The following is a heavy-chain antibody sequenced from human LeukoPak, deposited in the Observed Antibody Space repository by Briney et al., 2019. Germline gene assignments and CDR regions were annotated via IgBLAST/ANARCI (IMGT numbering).Heavy chain of an antibody. V-gene: IGHV4-34*01. Sequence: SETLSLTCAVYGGSFSGQYWGWIRQPPGKGLEWIGEINHGGSISYNASLKSRVTISLDTSKNQFSLRLSSVTAADTAVYYCAGGDYHGAESYANYWGQGTLVTVSS. J-gene: IGHJ4*02. CDR1: GGSFSGQY. CDR2: INHGGSI. D-gene: IGHD3-10*01. CDR3: AGGDYHGAESYANY.